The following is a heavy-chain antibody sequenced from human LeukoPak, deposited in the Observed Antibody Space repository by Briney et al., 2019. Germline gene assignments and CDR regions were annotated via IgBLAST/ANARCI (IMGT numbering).Heavy chain of an antibody. CDR3: ASSSSGWYGMDV. V-gene: IGHV1-69*04. CDR1: GGTFSSYA. CDR2: IIPILGIA. Sequence: SVKVSCKASGGTFSSYAISWGRQAPGQGLEWMGRIIPILGIANYAQKFQGRVTITADKSTSTAYIERSSLRSEDKAVYYCASSSSGWYGMDVWGQGATVTVCS. D-gene: IGHD6-19*01. J-gene: IGHJ6*01.